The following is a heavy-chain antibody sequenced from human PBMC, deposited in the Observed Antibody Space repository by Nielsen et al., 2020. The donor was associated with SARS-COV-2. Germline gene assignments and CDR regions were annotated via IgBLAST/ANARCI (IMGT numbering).Heavy chain of an antibody. CDR3: ARVDYDYVWGSYQGY. D-gene: IGHD3-16*02. Sequence: GESLKISCAASGFTFSSYSMNWVRQAPGKGLDWVSYISTSSRTIYYADSVKGRFTISRDNAKNSLYLQMNSLRAEDTAVYYCARVDYDYVWGSYQGYWGQGTLVTVSS. J-gene: IGHJ4*02. V-gene: IGHV3-48*01. CDR1: GFTFSSYS. CDR2: ISTSSRTI.